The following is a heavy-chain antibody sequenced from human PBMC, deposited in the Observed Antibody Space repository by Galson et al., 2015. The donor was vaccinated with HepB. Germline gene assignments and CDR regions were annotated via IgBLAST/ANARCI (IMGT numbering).Heavy chain of an antibody. J-gene: IGHJ4*02. CDR2: ISYDGSNK. CDR3: AKEGGYDYSGCFDY. D-gene: IGHD5-12*01. CDR1: GFTFSSYG. Sequence: SLRLSCAASGFTFSSYGMHWVRQAPGKGLEWVAVISYDGSNKYYADSVKGRFTISRDNSKNTLYLQMNSLRAEDTAVYYCAKEGGYDYSGCFDYWGQGTLVTVSS. V-gene: IGHV3-30*18.